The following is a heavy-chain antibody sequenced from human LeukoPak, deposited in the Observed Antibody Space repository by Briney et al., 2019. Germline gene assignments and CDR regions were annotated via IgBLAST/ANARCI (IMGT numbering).Heavy chain of an antibody. CDR2: IIPIFGTA. Sequence: SVTVSCKASGGTFSSYAISWVRQAPGQGLEWMGGIIPIFGTANYAQKFQGRVTITADKSTSTAYMELSSLRSEDTAVYYCATTSTAMVTLNAFDIWGQGTMVTVSS. D-gene: IGHD5-18*01. CDR3: ATTSTAMVTLNAFDI. CDR1: GGTFSSYA. J-gene: IGHJ3*02. V-gene: IGHV1-69*06.